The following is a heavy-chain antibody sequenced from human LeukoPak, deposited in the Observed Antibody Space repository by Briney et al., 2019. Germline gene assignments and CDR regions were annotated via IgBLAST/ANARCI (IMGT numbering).Heavy chain of an antibody. Sequence: GGSLRLSCAASGFTVSSNYMSWVRQAPGKGLEWVSVIYSGGSTYYADPVKGRFTISRDNSKNTLYLQMNSLRAEDTAVYYCARDSSGWNFFDYWGQGTLVTVSS. J-gene: IGHJ4*02. V-gene: IGHV3-53*01. D-gene: IGHD6-19*01. CDR3: ARDSSGWNFFDY. CDR1: GFTVSSNY. CDR2: IYSGGST.